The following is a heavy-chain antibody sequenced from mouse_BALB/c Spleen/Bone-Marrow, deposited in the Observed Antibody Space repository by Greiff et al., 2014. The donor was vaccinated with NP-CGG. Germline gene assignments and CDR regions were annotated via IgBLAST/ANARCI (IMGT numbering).Heavy chain of an antibody. D-gene: IGHD2-1*01. J-gene: IGHJ4*01. V-gene: IGHV5-12-2*01. CDR1: GFTFSSYI. CDR3: ARQGVYYGKTYYAMDY. Sequence: EVMLVESGGGLVQPGGSLKISCAASGFTFSSYIMSWVRQTPEKRLEWVAYISNGGGSTQYPDTVKGRFTISRDNAKNTLYLQMISLKSEDTAMYYCARQGVYYGKTYYAMDYWGQGTSVTVSS. CDR2: ISNGGGST.